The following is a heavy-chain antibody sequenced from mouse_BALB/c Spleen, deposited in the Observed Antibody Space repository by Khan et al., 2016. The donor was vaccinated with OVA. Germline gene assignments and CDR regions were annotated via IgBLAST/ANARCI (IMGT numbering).Heavy chain of an antibody. V-gene: IGHV3-2*02. CDR2: ISYSGGT. D-gene: IGHD1-2*01. CDR1: GYSITSGYG. CDR3: ARTARIKY. J-gene: IGHJ2*01. Sequence: EVQLQESGPGLVKPSQSLSLTCTVTGYSITSGYGWNWIRQFPGNKLEWMGYISYSGGTNYNPSLKSRISITRDTLKNQFFLKLNSVTTEYTATYYCARTARIKYWGQGTTLTVSS.